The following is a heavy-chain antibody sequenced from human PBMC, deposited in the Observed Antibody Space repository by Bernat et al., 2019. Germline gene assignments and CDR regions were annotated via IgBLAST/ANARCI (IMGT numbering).Heavy chain of an antibody. Sequence: QVQLVQSGAEVKKPGASVKVSCKASGYTFTNYGISWVRQAPGQGLEWMGWISAYNGNTNYARSLQDRVTMTTHTSTSTAYMELRSLRSDDTAVDYGARGGGDCSTRSCSNNWFDPWGQGTLVSVS. D-gene: IGHD2-2*01. J-gene: IGHJ5*02. CDR3: ARGGGDCSTRSCSNNWFDP. V-gene: IGHV1-18*01. CDR2: ISAYNGNT. CDR1: GYTFTNYG.